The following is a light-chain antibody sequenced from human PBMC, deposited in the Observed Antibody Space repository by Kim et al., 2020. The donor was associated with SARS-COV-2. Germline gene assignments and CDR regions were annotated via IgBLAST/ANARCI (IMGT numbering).Light chain of an antibody. J-gene: IGKJ2*03. CDR3: QQYYDSRYS. V-gene: IGKV4-1*01. CDR1: QSVLSNSNNKNY. CDR2: WAS. Sequence: RATINCKSSQSVLSNSNNKNYLTWYQKKPGQPPKLLIYWASTRESRVPDRFSGSGSGTDFTLTISSLQAEDVAIYYCQQYYDSRYSFGQGTKLEI.